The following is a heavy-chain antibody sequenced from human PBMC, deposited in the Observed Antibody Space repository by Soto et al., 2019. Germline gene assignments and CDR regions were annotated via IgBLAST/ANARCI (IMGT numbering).Heavy chain of an antibody. Sequence: GGSLRLSCAASGFTFDSYSMNWVRQAPGKGLEWVSYIDSSSSNKHYADSVKGRFTISRDNAKNALYLQMSSLRDEDTAVYYCERDDDSAMALNFDYWGQGTLVTVSS. CDR2: IDSSSSNK. D-gene: IGHD5-18*01. CDR1: GFTFDSYS. V-gene: IGHV3-48*02. CDR3: ERDDDSAMALNFDY. J-gene: IGHJ4*02.